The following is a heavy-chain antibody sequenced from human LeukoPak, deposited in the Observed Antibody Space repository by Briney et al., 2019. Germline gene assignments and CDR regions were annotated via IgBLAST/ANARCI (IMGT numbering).Heavy chain of an antibody. CDR2: INQDGSDK. D-gene: IGHD6-13*01. CDR3: AREPAAGQGDWFDP. V-gene: IGHV3-7*05. J-gene: IGHJ5*02. Sequence: GGSLRLSCAASAFTFSSSWMSWVRQAPGKGLEWVANINQDGSDKYYVDSVKGRFTISRDNAKNSLYLQMNSLRAEDTAVYYCAREPAAGQGDWFDPWGQGTLVTVFS. CDR1: AFTFSSSW.